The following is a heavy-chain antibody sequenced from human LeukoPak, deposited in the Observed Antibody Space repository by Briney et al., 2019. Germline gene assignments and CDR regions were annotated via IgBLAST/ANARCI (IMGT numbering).Heavy chain of an antibody. V-gene: IGHV4-59*01. J-gene: IGHJ6*03. CDR2: IYYSGST. CDR3: ARGRCTNGVCYYYYYYYMDV. Sequence: SETLSLTCTVSGGSISSYYWSWIRQPPGKGLEWIGYIYYSGSTNYNPSLKSRVTISVDTSKNQFSLKLSSVTAADTAVYYCARGRCTNGVCYYYYYYYMDVWGKGTTVTVSS. CDR1: GGSISSYY. D-gene: IGHD2-8*01.